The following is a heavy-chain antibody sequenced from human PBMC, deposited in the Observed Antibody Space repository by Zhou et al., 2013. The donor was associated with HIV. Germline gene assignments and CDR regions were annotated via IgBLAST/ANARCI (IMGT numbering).Heavy chain of an antibody. CDR3: TTTRRTAVVTGYFDD. V-gene: IGHV1-69*05. D-gene: IGHD4-17*01. Sequence: QVQLVQSGAEVKMPGSSVKVSCKPSAGTFSNFAITWVRQAPGQGLEWMGGVIPMFATANYAQKFQGRVTITTDKSTSTAYMELSSLRSEDTAVYYCTTTRRTAVVTGYFDDWAGNPGHRLR. CDR1: AGTFSNFA. J-gene: IGHJ4*02. CDR2: VIPMFATA.